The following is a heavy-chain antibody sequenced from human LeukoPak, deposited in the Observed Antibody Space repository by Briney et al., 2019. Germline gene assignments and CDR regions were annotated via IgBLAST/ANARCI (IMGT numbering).Heavy chain of an antibody. CDR2: IKQDGSER. J-gene: IGHJ4*02. Sequence: PGGSLRLSCAASGFTFSTYWMSWVRQVPGKGLEWVANIKQDGSERNYVDSVKGRFTISRDNAKNSLYLQMNSLRVEDTAVYYCARRSRDGWYFDYWGQGTLVTVSS. CDR1: GFTFSTYW. D-gene: IGHD5-24*01. CDR3: ARRSRDGWYFDY. V-gene: IGHV3-7*01.